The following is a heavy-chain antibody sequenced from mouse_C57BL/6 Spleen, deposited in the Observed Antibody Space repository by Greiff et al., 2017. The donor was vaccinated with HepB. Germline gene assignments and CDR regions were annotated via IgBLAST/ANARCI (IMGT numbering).Heavy chain of an antibody. J-gene: IGHJ4*01. CDR3: ARDYGSNLYAMDY. Sequence: DVMLVESGGGLVKPGGSLKLSCAASGFTFSDYGMHWVRQAPEKGLEWVAYISSGSSTIYYADTVKGRFTISRDNAKNTLFLQMTSLRSEDTAMYYCARDYGSNLYAMDYWGQGTSVTVSS. CDR1: GFTFSDYG. V-gene: IGHV5-17*01. CDR2: ISSGSSTI. D-gene: IGHD1-1*01.